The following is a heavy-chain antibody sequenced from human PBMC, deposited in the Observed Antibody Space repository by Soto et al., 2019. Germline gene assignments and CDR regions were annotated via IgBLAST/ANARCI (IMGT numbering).Heavy chain of an antibody. J-gene: IGHJ4*02. V-gene: IGHV3-30-3*01. Sequence: QVQLVESGGGVVQPGRSLRLSCAASGFTFSTYAMHWVRQAPGKGLEWVAVISYDGTNKYYADSVKGRFTISRDNSKNTLYLQMNGLRADDTAVFYCARAGASYWGQGTPVIVSS. CDR2: ISYDGTNK. D-gene: IGHD7-27*01. CDR1: GFTFSTYA. CDR3: ARAGASY.